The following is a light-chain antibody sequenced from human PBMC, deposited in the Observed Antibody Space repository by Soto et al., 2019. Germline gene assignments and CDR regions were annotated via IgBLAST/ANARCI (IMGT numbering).Light chain of an antibody. CDR3: CSYAGNSRV. CDR2: NTN. J-gene: IGLJ1*01. CDR1: SSNIGRNS. Sequence: QSVLTQAPSASETPGQRVTISCSGRSSNIGRNSISWYQQFPGTAPKLLIYNTNQRPAGVPDRFSGSKSGTSASLAIRGLQSDDEADYYCCSYAGNSRVFGTGTKVTVL. V-gene: IGLV1-44*01.